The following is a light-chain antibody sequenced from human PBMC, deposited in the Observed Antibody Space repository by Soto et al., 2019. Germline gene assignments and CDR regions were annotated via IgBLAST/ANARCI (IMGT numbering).Light chain of an antibody. Sequence: DIQMTQSPSSLSASVGDRVTITCRASLSISSHLNWYQQKPGKAPKFLISGASSLQSGVPSRFSGSGSGTDFTLTISSLQPEDFASYYCHQSDSVPFTFGQGTKLEI. J-gene: IGKJ2*01. V-gene: IGKV1-39*01. CDR2: GAS. CDR3: HQSDSVPFT. CDR1: LSISSH.